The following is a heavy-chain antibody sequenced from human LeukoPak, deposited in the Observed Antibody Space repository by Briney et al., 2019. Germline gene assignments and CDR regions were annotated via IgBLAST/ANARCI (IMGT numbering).Heavy chain of an antibody. V-gene: IGHV1-69*13. CDR1: GGTFSSYA. Sequence: SVKVSCEASGGTFSSYAISWVRQAPGQGLEWMGGIIPIFGTANYAQKFQGRVTITADESTSTAYMELSSLRSEDTAVYYCVAEAAAAGGHWFDPWGQGTLVTVSS. D-gene: IGHD6-13*01. CDR2: IIPIFGTA. CDR3: VAEAAAAGGHWFDP. J-gene: IGHJ5*02.